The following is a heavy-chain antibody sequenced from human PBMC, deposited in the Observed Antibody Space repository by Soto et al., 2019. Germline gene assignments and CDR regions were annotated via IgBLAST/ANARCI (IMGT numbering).Heavy chain of an antibody. Sequence: QAQLVQSGAEVRKPGSSVKVSCKASGGTFSSNAISWVRQAPGQGLEWMGGIIPIFGTANYAQKFQGRVTITAEKSTGKGYIKLSSLSSDDTAVYYCTRELDCGADCYSPSYFYYAMDVWGQGTTVTVSS. CDR1: GGTFSSNA. J-gene: IGHJ6*02. CDR2: IIPIFGTA. D-gene: IGHD2-21*02. V-gene: IGHV1-69*14. CDR3: TRELDCGADCYSPSYFYYAMDV.